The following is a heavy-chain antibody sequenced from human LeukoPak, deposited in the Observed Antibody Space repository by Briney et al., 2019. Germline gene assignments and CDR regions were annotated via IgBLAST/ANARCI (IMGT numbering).Heavy chain of an antibody. CDR2: INSDGSST. CDR1: GFTFSSYW. Sequence: GGSLRLSCAAPGFTFSSYWMHWVRQAPGKGLVWVSRINSDGSSTSYADSVKGRLTISRDSAKNTLYLEMNSLRAEDTAVYYCARYNWNSAPFDYWGQGTLVTVSS. J-gene: IGHJ4*02. V-gene: IGHV3-74*01. D-gene: IGHD1-7*01. CDR3: ARYNWNSAPFDY.